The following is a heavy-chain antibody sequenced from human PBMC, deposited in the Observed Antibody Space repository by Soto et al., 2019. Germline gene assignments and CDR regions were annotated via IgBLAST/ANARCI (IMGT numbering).Heavy chain of an antibody. D-gene: IGHD3-3*01. CDR2: ISGSGDST. V-gene: IGHV3-23*01. Sequence: EVQLLESGGGLVQPGGSLRLSCAASGFIFRSYAMNWVRQAPGKGLERVSGISGSGDSTYYADAVKGRFTISRDNSKNTLFRQMNSLRDYEGDVYYWAKAGVGGFRVWDPFHWFDSWGQGILVTVSS. CDR3: AKAGVGGFRVWDPFHWFDS. J-gene: IGHJ5*01. CDR1: GFIFRSYA.